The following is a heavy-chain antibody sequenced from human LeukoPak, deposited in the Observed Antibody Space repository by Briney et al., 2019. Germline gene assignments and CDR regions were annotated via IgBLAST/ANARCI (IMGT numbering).Heavy chain of an antibody. V-gene: IGHV1-18*01. D-gene: IGHD1-26*01. CDR1: GYTFTSYG. CDR3: AGSGGSYPQFWNYYYYYMDF. Sequence: GASVKVSCKASGYTFTSYGISWVRQAPGQGLEWMGWISAYNGNTNYAQKLQGRVTMTTDTSTSTAYMELSSLRSEDTAVYYCAGSGGSYPQFWNYYYYYMDFWGKGTTFTVSS. CDR2: ISAYNGNT. J-gene: IGHJ6*03.